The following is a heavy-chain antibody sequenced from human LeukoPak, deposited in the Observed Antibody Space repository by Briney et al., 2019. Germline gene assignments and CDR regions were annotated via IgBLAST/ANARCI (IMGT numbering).Heavy chain of an antibody. D-gene: IGHD4-17*01. V-gene: IGHV3-30*18. CDR2: ISYDGSNK. Sequence: GGSLRLSCAASGFTFSSYGMHWVRQAPGKGLEWVAVISYDGSNKYYADSVKGRFTISRDNSKNTLYLQMSSLRAEDTAVYYCAKDSDDYGDYVFYFDYWGQGTLVTVSS. CDR3: AKDSDDYGDYVFYFDY. J-gene: IGHJ4*02. CDR1: GFTFSSYG.